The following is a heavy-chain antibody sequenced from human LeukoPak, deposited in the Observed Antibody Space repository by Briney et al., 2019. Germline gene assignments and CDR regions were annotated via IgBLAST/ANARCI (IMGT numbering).Heavy chain of an antibody. CDR3: ARGQIDLLRNYFDS. V-gene: IGHV3-66*01. CDR2: IYAGGNS. D-gene: IGHD3-22*01. Sequence: PGGSLSLSCAASGFIVSHKYMAWVRQAPGKGLEWLSIIYAGGNSVSADSVKGRFIISRDNSRNTVHLQMNSLRDDDTAVYYCARGQIDLLRNYFDSWGPGTLVAVSS. J-gene: IGHJ4*02. CDR1: GFIVSHKY.